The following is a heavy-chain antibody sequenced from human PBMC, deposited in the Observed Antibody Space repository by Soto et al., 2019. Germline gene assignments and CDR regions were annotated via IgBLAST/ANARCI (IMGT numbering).Heavy chain of an antibody. Sequence: SETLSLTCTVSGGSISSYYWSWIRQPPGKGLEWIGYIYYSGSTNYNPSLKSRVTISVDTSRNQFSLKLSSVTAADTAVYYCARDFTEAAAGRYYYYYYMDVWGKGTTVTVSS. CDR3: ARDFTEAAAGRYYYYYYMDV. J-gene: IGHJ6*03. CDR2: IYYSGST. CDR1: GGSISSYY. D-gene: IGHD6-13*01. V-gene: IGHV4-59*01.